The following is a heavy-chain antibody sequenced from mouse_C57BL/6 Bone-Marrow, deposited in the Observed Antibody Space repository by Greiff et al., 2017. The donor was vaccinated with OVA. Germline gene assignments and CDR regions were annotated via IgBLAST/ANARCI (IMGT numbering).Heavy chain of an antibody. CDR2: ISSGSSTI. D-gene: IGHD2-3*01. V-gene: IGHV5-17*01. CDR1: GFTFSDYG. J-gene: IGHJ4*01. CDR3: ARGGYYAGYAMDY. Sequence: EVKLVESGGGLVKPGGSLKLSCAASGFTFSDYGMHWVRQAPEKGLEWVAYISSGSSTIYYADTVKGRFTISRDNAKNTLFLQMTSLRSEDTAMYYCARGGYYAGYAMDYWGQGTSVTVSS.